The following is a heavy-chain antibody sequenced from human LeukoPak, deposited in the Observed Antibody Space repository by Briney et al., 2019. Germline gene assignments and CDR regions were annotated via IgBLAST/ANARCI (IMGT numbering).Heavy chain of an antibody. V-gene: IGHV1-69*06. D-gene: IGHD5-24*01. CDR1: GGTFSSYA. CDR2: IIPIFGTA. Sequence: SVKVSCKASGGTFSSYAISWVRQAPGQGLEWMGGIIPIFGTANYAQKFQGRVTITADKSTSTAYMELSSLRSEDTAVYYCARDRREMAQVPAFDIWGQGTMVTVSS. J-gene: IGHJ3*02. CDR3: ARDRREMAQVPAFDI.